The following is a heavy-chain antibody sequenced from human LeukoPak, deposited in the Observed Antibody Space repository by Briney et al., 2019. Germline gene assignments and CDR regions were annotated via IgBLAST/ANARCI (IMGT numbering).Heavy chain of an antibody. D-gene: IGHD3-10*01. J-gene: IGHJ3*02. CDR1: GYTFTSYY. CDR3: ARRFLWFGGAFDI. CDR2: INPNSGDT. V-gene: IGHV1-2*02. Sequence: ASVKVSCKASGYTFTSYYMHWVRQARGQGLEWMGWINPNSGDTHYAQKFQGRVTMTRDTSISTAYMELSSLRSDDTAVYYCARRFLWFGGAFDIWGHGTMVTVSS.